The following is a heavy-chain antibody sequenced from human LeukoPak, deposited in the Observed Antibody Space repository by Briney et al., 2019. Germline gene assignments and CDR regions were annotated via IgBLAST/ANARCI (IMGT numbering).Heavy chain of an antibody. D-gene: IGHD3-9*01. V-gene: IGHV3-74*01. CDR2: INSDGSST. Sequence: GGSLRLSCAASGFTFSSYWMHWVRQAPGKGLVWVSRINSDGSSTSYADSVKGRFTISRDNAKNTLYLQMNSLRAEDTAVYYCAGMLPRGYYDILTGYPDYWGQGTLVTVSS. CDR3: AGMLPRGYYDILTGYPDY. CDR1: GFTFSSYW. J-gene: IGHJ4*02.